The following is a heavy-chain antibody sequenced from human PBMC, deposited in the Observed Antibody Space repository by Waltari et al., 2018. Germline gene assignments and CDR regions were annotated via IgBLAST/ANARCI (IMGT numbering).Heavy chain of an antibody. V-gene: IGHV1-69*14. J-gene: IGHJ6*03. CDR1: GGTFSSYA. CDR3: ARGNWNGRGYYYYMDV. Sequence: QVQLVQSGAEVKKPGSSVKVSCKASGGTFSSYAISWVRQAPGQGLEWMGGIIPISGTANYEQKFQGRVTITADKSTSTAYMELSSLRSEDTAVYYCARGNWNGRGYYYYMDVWGKGTTVTVSS. CDR2: IIPISGTA. D-gene: IGHD1-1*01.